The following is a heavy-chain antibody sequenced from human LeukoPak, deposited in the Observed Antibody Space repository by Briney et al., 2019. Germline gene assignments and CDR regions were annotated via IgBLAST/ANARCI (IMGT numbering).Heavy chain of an antibody. V-gene: IGHV4-59*01. CDR2: IYHSGST. J-gene: IGHJ4*02. Sequence: PSETLSLTCTLSGGSISTYYWSWIRQPPGKGLEWIGYIYHSGSTNYNPSLKSRVSISVDTSKNQFSLKLSSVTAADTAVYYCARGGGYASPIGYWGQGALVTVSS. D-gene: IGHD5-12*01. CDR1: GGSISTYY. CDR3: ARGGGYASPIGY.